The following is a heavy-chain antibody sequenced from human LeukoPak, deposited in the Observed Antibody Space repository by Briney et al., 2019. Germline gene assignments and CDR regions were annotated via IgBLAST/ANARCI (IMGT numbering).Heavy chain of an antibody. Sequence: PSETLSLTCNVSGASISNIVYYWGWIRQPPGKGLEWIGSIYYSGSTFYNSSLKSPVTISLHTSKNQFSLKLSSVTAADTAVYYCASQSNWGYFDSWGQGTLVTVSS. J-gene: IGHJ4*02. CDR3: ASQSNWGYFDS. V-gene: IGHV4-39*07. CDR1: GASISNIVYY. CDR2: IYYSGST. D-gene: IGHD7-27*01.